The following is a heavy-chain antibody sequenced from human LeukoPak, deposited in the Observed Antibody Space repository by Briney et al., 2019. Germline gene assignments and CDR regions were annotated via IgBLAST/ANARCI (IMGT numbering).Heavy chain of an antibody. CDR2: IKSKTDGGAT. CDR1: GFTFSNAW. Sequence: PGGSLRLSCAASGFTFSNAWMRWVRQAPGKGLEWVGRIKSKTDGGATDYAAPVKGSFTISRDDSKNTLYLQMNSLKTEDTAVYYCTTAPLGSGWLIDYWGQGTLVTVSS. CDR3: TTAPLGSGWLIDY. V-gene: IGHV3-15*01. J-gene: IGHJ4*02. D-gene: IGHD5-24*01.